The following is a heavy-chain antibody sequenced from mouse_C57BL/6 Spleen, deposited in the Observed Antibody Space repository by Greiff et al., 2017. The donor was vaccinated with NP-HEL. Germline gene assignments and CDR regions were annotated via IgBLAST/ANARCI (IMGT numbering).Heavy chain of an antibody. CDR3: ARDGYGSSYKRYYFDY. Sequence: EVHLVESGGGLVKPGGSLKLSCAASGFTFSSYAMSWVRQTPEKRLEWVATISDGGSYTYYPDTVKGRFTISRDNAKNNLYLQMSHLKSEDTAMYYCARDGYGSSYKRYYFDYWGQGTTLTVSS. V-gene: IGHV5-4*01. CDR1: GFTFSSYA. CDR2: ISDGGSYT. J-gene: IGHJ2*01. D-gene: IGHD1-1*01.